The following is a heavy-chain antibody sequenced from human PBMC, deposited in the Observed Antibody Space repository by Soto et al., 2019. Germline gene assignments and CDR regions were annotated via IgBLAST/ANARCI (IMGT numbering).Heavy chain of an antibody. CDR2: INHSGST. CDR3: ARGYYDFWSGYYRSGERWFDP. V-gene: IGHV4-34*01. J-gene: IGHJ5*02. CDR1: GGSFSGYY. D-gene: IGHD3-3*01. Sequence: QVQLQQWGAGLLKPSETLSLTCAVYGGSFSGYYWSWIRQPPGKGLEWSGEINHSGSTNYNTSLNSRVTISVDTSKNQFSLKLSSVTAAGTAVYYCARGYYDFWSGYYRSGERWFDPWGQGTLVTVSS.